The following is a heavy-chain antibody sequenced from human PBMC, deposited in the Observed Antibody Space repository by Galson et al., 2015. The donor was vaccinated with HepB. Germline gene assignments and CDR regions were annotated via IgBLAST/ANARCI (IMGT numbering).Heavy chain of an antibody. V-gene: IGHV3-30-3*01. CDR2: ISPDGSTK. CDR3: AKGGGLEQQPFDP. Sequence: SLRLSCAASGFIFNPMHWVRQAPGKGLEWVALISPDGSTKYNADSVEGRFTISRDISRNTLYLQMSSLRVEDTAVYYCAKGGGLEQQPFDPWGQGTLVTVSS. J-gene: IGHJ5*02. D-gene: IGHD3-16*01. CDR1: GFIFNP.